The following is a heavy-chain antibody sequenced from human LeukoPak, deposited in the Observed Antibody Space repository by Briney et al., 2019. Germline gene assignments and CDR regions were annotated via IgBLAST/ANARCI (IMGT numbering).Heavy chain of an antibody. CDR3: AKDRDRDGNRRLGGNAFDI. Sequence: GGSLRLSCAASGFTFDDYAMHWVRQAPGKGLEWVSGISWNSGSIGYADSVEGRFTISRDNAKNSLYLQMNSLRAEDTALYYCAKDRDRDGNRRLGGNAFDIWGQGTMVTVSS. D-gene: IGHD5-24*01. CDR1: GFTFDDYA. V-gene: IGHV3-9*01. CDR2: ISWNSGSI. J-gene: IGHJ3*02.